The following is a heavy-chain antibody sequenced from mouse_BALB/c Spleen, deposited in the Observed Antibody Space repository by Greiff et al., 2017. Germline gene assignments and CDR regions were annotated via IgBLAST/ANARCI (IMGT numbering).Heavy chain of an antibody. Sequence: EVQLVESGGGLVKPGGSLKLSCAASGFTFSSYAMSWVRQTPEQRLEWVASISSGGSTYYPDSVKGRFTISRDNARNILYLQMSSLRSEDTAMYYCARGNYYALYYFDYWGQGTTLTVSS. CDR1: GFTFSSYA. V-gene: IGHV5-6-5*01. CDR2: ISSGGST. CDR3: ARGNYYALYYFDY. J-gene: IGHJ2*01. D-gene: IGHD1-1*02.